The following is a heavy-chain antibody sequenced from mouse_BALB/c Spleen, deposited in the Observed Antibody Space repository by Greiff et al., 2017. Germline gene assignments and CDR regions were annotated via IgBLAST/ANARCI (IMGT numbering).Heavy chain of an antibody. V-gene: IGHV1-63*02. CDR3: ARITMVTKYYFDY. CDR1: GYTFTNYW. Sequence: VQGVESGAELVRPGTSVKISCKASGYTFTNYWLGWVKQRPGHGLEWIGDIYPGGGYTNYNEKFKGKATLTADTSSSTAYMQLSSLTSEDSAVYFCARITMVTKYYFDYWGQGTTLTVSS. J-gene: IGHJ2*01. CDR2: IYPGGGYT. D-gene: IGHD2-2*01.